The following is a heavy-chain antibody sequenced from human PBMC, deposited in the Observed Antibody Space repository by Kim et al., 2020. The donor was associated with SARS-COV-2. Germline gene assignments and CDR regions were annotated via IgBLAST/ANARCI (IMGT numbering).Heavy chain of an antibody. J-gene: IGHJ4*02. V-gene: IGHV1-18*01. CDR3: ARDRLGYCSSTSCYGEIIAAAKIDS. D-gene: IGHD2-2*01. CDR1: GYTFTSYG. Sequence: ASVKVSCKASGYTFTSYGISWVRQAPGQGLEWMGWISAYNGNTNYAQKLQGRVAMTTDTSTSTAYMELRSLRSDDTAVYYCARDRLGYCSSTSCYGEIIAAAKIDSWGQGTLVTVSS. CDR2: ISAYNGNT.